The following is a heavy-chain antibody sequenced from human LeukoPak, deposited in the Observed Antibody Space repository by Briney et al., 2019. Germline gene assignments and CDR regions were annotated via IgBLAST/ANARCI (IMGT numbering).Heavy chain of an antibody. J-gene: IGHJ6*03. CDR3: AKSPPQGYYYMDV. CDR1: GFTFSSYE. V-gene: IGHV3-48*03. CDR2: ISSSGSTR. Sequence: GGSLRLSCEASGFTFSSYEMNWVRQAPGKGLEWVSYISSSGSTRYYADSVKGRFTISRDNAKNSLYLQMNSLRAEDTAVYYCAKSPPQGYYYMDVWGKGTTVTVSS.